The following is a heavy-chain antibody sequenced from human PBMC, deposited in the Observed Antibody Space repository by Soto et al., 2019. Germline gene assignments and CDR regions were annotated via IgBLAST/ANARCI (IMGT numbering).Heavy chain of an antibody. D-gene: IGHD4-17*01. Sequence: EVQLVESGGGVVRPGGSLRLSCAASGFTFDDYGMSWVRQAPGKGLEWVSGINWNGGSTGYVDSVKGRFTISRDNAKNSLYLQMNILRAEDTALYHCVTTRTSRTYGDYVGAFDIWGQGPMVTVSS. CDR1: GFTFDDYG. CDR3: VTTRTSRTYGDYVGAFDI. V-gene: IGHV3-20*01. CDR2: INWNGGST. J-gene: IGHJ3*02.